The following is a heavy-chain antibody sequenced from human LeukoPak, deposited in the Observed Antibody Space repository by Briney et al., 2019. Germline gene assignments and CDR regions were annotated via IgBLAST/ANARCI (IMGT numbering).Heavy chain of an antibody. CDR3: ARDQYYYDSSGSYYYYIGV. CDR1: GYTFTGYY. J-gene: IGHJ6*03. CDR2: INHNSGDT. V-gene: IGHV1-2*02. Sequence: ASVKVSCTASGYTFTGYYMHWVRQAPGQGLEWVGWINHNSGDTNYAQKFQGRVTMTRDTSISTAYMELSRLRSDDTAVYYCARDQYYYDSSGSYYYYIGVWGKGTTVTVSS. D-gene: IGHD3-22*01.